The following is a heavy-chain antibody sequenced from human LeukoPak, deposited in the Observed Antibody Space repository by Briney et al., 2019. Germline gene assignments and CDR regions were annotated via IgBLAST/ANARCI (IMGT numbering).Heavy chain of an antibody. CDR1: GGSISSYY. V-gene: IGHV4-4*09. J-gene: IGHJ6*03. CDR3: ARQESTVTTDYHYYYMDV. Sequence: SETLSLTCTVSGGSISSYYWSWIRQPPGKGLEWIGYIYTSGSTNYNPSLKSRVTISVDTSKNQFSLKLSSVTAADTAVYYCARQESTVTTDYHYYYMDVWGKGTTVTVSS. D-gene: IGHD4-17*01. CDR2: IYTSGST.